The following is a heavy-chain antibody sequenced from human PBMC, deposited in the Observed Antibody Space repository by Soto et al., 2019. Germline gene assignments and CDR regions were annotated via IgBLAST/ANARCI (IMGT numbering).Heavy chain of an antibody. CDR2: IYYSGST. V-gene: IGHV4-30-4*01. CDR1: GGSISSGDYY. D-gene: IGHD1-7*01. Sequence: SETLSLTFTVSGGSISSGDYYWSWIRQPPGKGLEWIGYIYYSGSTYYNPSLKSRVTISVDTSKNQFSLKLSSVTAADTAVYYCARRILELRGYYYGMDVWGQGTTVT. J-gene: IGHJ6*02. CDR3: ARRILELRGYYYGMDV.